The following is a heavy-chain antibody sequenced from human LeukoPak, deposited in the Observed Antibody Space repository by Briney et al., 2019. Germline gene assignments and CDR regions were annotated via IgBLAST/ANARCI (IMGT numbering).Heavy chain of an antibody. CDR2: INPNSGGT. J-gene: IGHJ4*02. Sequence: AASVKVSCKVSGYTLTELSMHWVRQAPGQGLEWMGRINPNSGGTNYAQKFQGRVTMTRDTSISTAYMELSRLRSDDTAVYYCARDRGGITMVRGVTAPDYWGQGTLVTVSS. CDR3: ARDRGGITMVRGVTAPDY. V-gene: IGHV1-2*06. CDR1: GYTLTELS. D-gene: IGHD3-10*01.